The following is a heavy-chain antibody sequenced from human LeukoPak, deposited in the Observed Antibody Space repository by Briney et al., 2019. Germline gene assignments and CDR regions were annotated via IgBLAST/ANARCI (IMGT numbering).Heavy chain of an antibody. J-gene: IGHJ5*02. Sequence: GGSLRLSCTASGFTFSNSGMHWVRQAPGKGLEWVAFIRYDGSNEFYVDSVKGRFTISRDNSMNTLNLQMSSLRPEDTAVYYCARSVAGITWFDPWGQGTLVTVSS. CDR3: ARSVAGITWFDP. CDR2: IRYDGSNE. V-gene: IGHV3-30*02. CDR1: GFTFSNSG. D-gene: IGHD6-19*01.